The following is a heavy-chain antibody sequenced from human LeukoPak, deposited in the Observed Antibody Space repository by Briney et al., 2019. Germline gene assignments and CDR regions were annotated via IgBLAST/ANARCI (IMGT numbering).Heavy chain of an antibody. CDR1: GGTFSSYA. V-gene: IGHV1-69*13. CDR2: IIPIFGTA. J-gene: IGHJ5*02. D-gene: IGHD2-2*01. CDR3: ARGIVVVPAARGEWFDP. Sequence: APVKVSCKASGGTFSSYAISWVRQAPGQGLEWMGGIIPIFGTANYAQKFQGRVTITADESTSTAYMELSSLRSEDTAVYYCARGIVVVPAARGEWFDPWGQGTLVTVSS.